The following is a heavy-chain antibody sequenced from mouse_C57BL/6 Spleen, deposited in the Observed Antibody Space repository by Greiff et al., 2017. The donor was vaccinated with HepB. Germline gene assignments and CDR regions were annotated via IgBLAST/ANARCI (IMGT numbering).Heavy chain of an antibody. D-gene: IGHD2-5*01. V-gene: IGHV3-6*01. CDR3: ARGDSNYVGWYFDV. CDR2: ISYDGSN. CDR1: GYSITSGYY. J-gene: IGHJ1*03. Sequence: EVKLMESGPGLVKPSQSLSLTCSVTGYSITSGYYWNWIRQFPGNKLEWMGYISYDGSNNYNPALKNRIAITRDTSKNQFFLKLNSVTTEDTATYYCARGDSNYVGWYFDVWGTGTTVTVSS.